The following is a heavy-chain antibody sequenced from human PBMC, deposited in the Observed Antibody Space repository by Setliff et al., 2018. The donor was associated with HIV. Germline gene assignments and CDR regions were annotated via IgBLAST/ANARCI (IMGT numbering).Heavy chain of an antibody. V-gene: IGHV4-34*04. Sequence: SETLSLTCAVYGGSFSGYNWSWIRQTPGKGLEWIGEINHSGSTNHNPSLKSRATISLDASRNQFSLELISVTAADTAVYYCAGGPGTTSIDYWAQGTLVTVSS. J-gene: IGHJ4*02. D-gene: IGHD1-26*01. CDR3: AGGPGTTSIDY. CDR1: GGSFSGYN. CDR2: INHSGST.